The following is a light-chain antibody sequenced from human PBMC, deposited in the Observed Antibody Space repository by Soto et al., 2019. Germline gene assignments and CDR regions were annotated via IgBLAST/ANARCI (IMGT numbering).Light chain of an antibody. CDR1: QSIGTN. J-gene: IGKJ1*01. V-gene: IGKV3D-15*01. CDR2: ATS. Sequence: EIVMTQSPATLSVSPGERATLSCRASQSIGTNLAWYQQKPGQPPRLLIYATSTRVTGVPVRFSGGGSGTDFTLTISSLQSEDFAVYYCQQYNNWPWTFGQGTKVDIK. CDR3: QQYNNWPWT.